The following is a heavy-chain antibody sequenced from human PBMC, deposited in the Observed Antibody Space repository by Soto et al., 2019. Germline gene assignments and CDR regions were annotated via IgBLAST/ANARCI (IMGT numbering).Heavy chain of an antibody. CDR3: GKGRSGDVGVFY. CDR1: GYSFTGYY. CDR2: ICPNSGGT. J-gene: IGHJ4*02. V-gene: IGHV1-2*02. Sequence: QVQLVQSGAEVKKSGASVKISCKASGYSFTGYYIHWVRQAPGQGFEWMGEICPNSGGTKYAQKFQCRVTMTRDTSITTVYMDLSNLSPDDTAVYYCGKGRSGDVGVFYWGQGTLVSVYS. D-gene: IGHD1-26*01.